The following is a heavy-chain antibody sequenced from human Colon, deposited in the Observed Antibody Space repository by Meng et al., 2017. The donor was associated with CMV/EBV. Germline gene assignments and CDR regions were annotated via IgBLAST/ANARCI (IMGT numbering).Heavy chain of an antibody. V-gene: IGHV3-23*01. CDR3: AKTIFDSVKSGLGV. D-gene: IGHD3-3*01. CDR1: GFTFSNYW. J-gene: IGHJ6*02. Sequence: GESLKISCAASGFTFSNYWMSWVRQTPGKGLEWVSDVSRRGETTYSADSVKGRFSVSRDNSKNMVFLQMTSLTAEDTAIYYCAKTIFDSVKSGLGVWGQGTTVTVSS. CDR2: VSRRGETT.